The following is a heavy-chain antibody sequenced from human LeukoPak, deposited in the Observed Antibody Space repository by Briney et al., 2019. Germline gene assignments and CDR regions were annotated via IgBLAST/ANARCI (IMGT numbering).Heavy chain of an antibody. J-gene: IGHJ4*02. V-gene: IGHV4-59*08. Sequence: PSETLSLTCTVSGCSISSHYWSWIRQPPGKGLEWIGYIHDSGSTNYNPPLKNRVTMTVDTSKNQFYPTLSSVTAADTTVYYCAIQPNDYHDFWGQKTLVTVSS. CDR1: GCSISSHY. CDR3: AIQPNDYHDF. CDR2: IHDSGST.